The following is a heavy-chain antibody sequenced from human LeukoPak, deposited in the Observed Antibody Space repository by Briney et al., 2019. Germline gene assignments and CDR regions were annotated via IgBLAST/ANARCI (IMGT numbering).Heavy chain of an antibody. CDR3: ARGASLIQLRNYYMDV. V-gene: IGHV3-48*03. CDR2: ISSSGSTI. D-gene: IGHD5-18*01. CDR1: GFTFSSYE. J-gene: IGHJ6*03. Sequence: GGSLRLSCAASGFTFSSYEMNWVRQAPGKGLEWVSYISSSGSTIYYADSVKGRFTISRDNAKNSLYLQMNSLRAEDTAVYYCARGASLIQLRNYYMDVWGKGTTVTISS.